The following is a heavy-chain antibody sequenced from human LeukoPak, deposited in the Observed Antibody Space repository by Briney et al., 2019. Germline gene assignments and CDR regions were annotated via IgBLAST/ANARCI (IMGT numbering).Heavy chain of an antibody. CDR1: GFTFSSYW. CDR2: IRYDGSNK. Sequence: GGSLRLSCAASGFTFSSYWMHWVRQAPGKGLEWVAFIRYDGSNKYYADSVKGRFTISRDNAKNSLYLQMNSLRAEDTAVYYCARDLKKLELPTGTFDYWGQGTLVTVSS. J-gene: IGHJ4*02. D-gene: IGHD1-7*01. V-gene: IGHV3-30*02. CDR3: ARDLKKLELPTGTFDY.